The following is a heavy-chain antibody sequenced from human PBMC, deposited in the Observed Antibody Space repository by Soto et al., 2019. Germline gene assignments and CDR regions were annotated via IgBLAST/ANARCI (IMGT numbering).Heavy chain of an antibody. CDR1: GFPFNTYA. J-gene: IGHJ5*02. Sequence: AGSLRISCEASGFPFNTYAMTWFRQLPGMGLEWVSTTSIGGNTDFAESVRGRFSVSRDNSKNTLYLQMTNLRAEDAAIYFCAKDLRPGLVVPTKSGFDPWGQGTRVTVSS. CDR3: AKDLRPGLVVPTKSGFDP. D-gene: IGHD3-10*01. V-gene: IGHV3-23*01. CDR2: TSIGGNT.